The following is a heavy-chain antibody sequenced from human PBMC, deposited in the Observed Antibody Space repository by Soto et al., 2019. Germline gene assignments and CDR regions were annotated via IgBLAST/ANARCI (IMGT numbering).Heavy chain of an antibody. CDR2: ISWNSGSI. D-gene: IGHD5-18*01. V-gene: IGHV3-9*01. J-gene: IGHJ4*02. CDR3: AKDIVGYSYGSGFDY. CDR1: GFTFDDYA. Sequence: EVQLVESGGGLVQPGRSLRLSCAASGFTFDDYAMHWVRQAPGKGLEWVSGISWNSGSIGYADSVKGRFTISRDNAMNSLYLQMNSLRAEDTALYYCAKDIVGYSYGSGFDYWGQGTLVTVSS.